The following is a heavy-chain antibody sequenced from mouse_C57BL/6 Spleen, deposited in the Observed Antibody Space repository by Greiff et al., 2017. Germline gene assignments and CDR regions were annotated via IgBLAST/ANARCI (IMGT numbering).Heavy chain of an antibody. J-gene: IGHJ4*01. CDR2: IYPGDGDT. V-gene: IGHV1-82*01. Sequence: VQLQQSGPELVRPGASVKISCKASGYAFSSSWMNWVKQRPGKGLEWIGRIYPGDGDTNYNGKFKGKATLTAGKSSSTAYMQLSSLTSEDSAVYFCARCSGGSLSAMDYWGQGTSVTVSS. CDR3: ARCSGGSLSAMDY. CDR1: GYAFSSSW. D-gene: IGHD3-2*02.